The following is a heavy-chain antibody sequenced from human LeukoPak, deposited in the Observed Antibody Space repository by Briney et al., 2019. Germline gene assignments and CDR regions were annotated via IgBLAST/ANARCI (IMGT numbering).Heavy chain of an antibody. D-gene: IGHD3-22*01. Sequence: SETLSLTCTVSGASISSSTYYWGWIRQPPGKGLEWIGSNTYYNPSLKSRVTISVDTSKNQFSLKVRSLTAADTAVYYCASSYSSSDQKIDYWGQGILVTVSS. V-gene: IGHV4-39*01. CDR1: GASISSSTYY. J-gene: IGHJ4*02. CDR3: ASSYSSSDQKIDY. CDR2: NT.